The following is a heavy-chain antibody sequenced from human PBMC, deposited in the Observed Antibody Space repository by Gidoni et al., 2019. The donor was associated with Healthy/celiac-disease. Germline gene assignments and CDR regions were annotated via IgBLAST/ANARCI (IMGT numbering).Heavy chain of an antibody. CDR3: ASGYSSNPDAFDI. J-gene: IGHJ3*02. Sequence: EVQLVETGGGLIQPGGSLRLSCAASGFTVSSNYMSWVRQAPGKGLEWVSVIYSGGSTYYADSVKGRFTISRDNSKNTLYLQMNSLRAEDTAVYYCASGYSSNPDAFDIWGQGTMVTVSS. CDR2: IYSGGST. D-gene: IGHD6-13*01. CDR1: GFTVSSNY. V-gene: IGHV3-53*02.